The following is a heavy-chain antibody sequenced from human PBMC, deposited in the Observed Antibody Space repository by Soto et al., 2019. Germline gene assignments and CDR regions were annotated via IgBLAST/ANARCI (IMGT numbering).Heavy chain of an antibody. CDR1: GGTFSRYA. Sequence: SVKVSCKASGGTFSRYAISWVRQAPGQGLEWMGGIIPIFGTANYAQKFQGRVTITADESTSTAYMELSSLRSEDTAVYYCARDAGVQGRLLWFGEAYYYGMDVWGQGTTVTVSS. CDR3: ARDAGVQGRLLWFGEAYYYGMDV. CDR2: IIPIFGTA. D-gene: IGHD3-10*01. J-gene: IGHJ6*02. V-gene: IGHV1-69*13.